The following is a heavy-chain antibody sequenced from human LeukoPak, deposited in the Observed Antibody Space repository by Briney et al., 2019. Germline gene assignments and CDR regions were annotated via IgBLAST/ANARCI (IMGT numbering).Heavy chain of an antibody. V-gene: IGHV3-20*04. Sequence: GGSLRLSCAASGFTFDDYGMSWVRQAPGKGLEWVSGINWNGGSTGYADSVKGRFTISRDNAKNSLYLHMNSLRAEDTALYYCARRLLWFGELSDPFDAFDIWGQGTMVTVSS. CDR1: GFTFDDYG. CDR3: ARRLLWFGELSDPFDAFDI. D-gene: IGHD3-10*01. CDR2: INWNGGST. J-gene: IGHJ3*02.